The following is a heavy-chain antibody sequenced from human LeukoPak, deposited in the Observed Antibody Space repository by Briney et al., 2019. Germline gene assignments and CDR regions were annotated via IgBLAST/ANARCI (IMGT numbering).Heavy chain of an antibody. CDR3: AGTWSFDY. V-gene: IGHV3-74*01. J-gene: IGHJ4*02. D-gene: IGHD2-15*01. CDR1: GFPVRSND. Sequence: GGSLRLSCVVSGFPVRSNDMSWVRQAPGKGLLWVSRISGDGTTTNYADSVKGRFTISRDNAKNMLYLQMDSLRAEDTAVYYCAGTWSFDYWGQGTLVTVSS. CDR2: ISGDGTTT.